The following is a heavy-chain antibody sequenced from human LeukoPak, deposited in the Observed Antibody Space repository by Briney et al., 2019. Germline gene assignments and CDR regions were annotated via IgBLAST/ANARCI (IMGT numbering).Heavy chain of an antibody. Sequence: GGSLRLSCAASGFTFDDYAMHWVRQAPGKGLEWVSLISGDGGSLYYADSVKGRFTISRDNSKNSLFLQMNGLRTEDTALYYCAKGGGISGYSDQNDYWGQGTLVTVSS. CDR2: ISGDGGSL. D-gene: IGHD3-22*01. CDR1: GFTFDDYA. V-gene: IGHV3-43*02. J-gene: IGHJ4*02. CDR3: AKGGGISGYSDQNDY.